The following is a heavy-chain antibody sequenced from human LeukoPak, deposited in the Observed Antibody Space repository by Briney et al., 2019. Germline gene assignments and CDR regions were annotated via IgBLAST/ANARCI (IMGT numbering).Heavy chain of an antibody. J-gene: IGHJ4*02. CDR2: IYYSGST. V-gene: IGHV4-59*01. D-gene: IGHD2-21*02. CDR3: ARGPVVVTASTFDY. CDR1: GGPISSYY. Sequence: SETLSLTCTVSGGPISSYYWSWIRQPPGKGLEWIGYIYYSGSTNYNPSLKSRVTITVDTSKNQFSLKLSSVTAADTAEYYCARGPVVVTASTFDYWGQGTLVTVSS.